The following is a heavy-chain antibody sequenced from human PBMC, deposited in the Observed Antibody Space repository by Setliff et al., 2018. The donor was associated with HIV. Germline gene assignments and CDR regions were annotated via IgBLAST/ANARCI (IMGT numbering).Heavy chain of an antibody. CDR1: GGSISSGTYY. CDR3: ARVQGYCSSTICSNWFDP. V-gene: IGHV4-31*03. Sequence: PSETLSLTCTVSGGSISSGTYYWSWIRQHPGKGLEWIGYIYYSGSTYYNPSLKSRVTISVDTSKNQFSLKLSSVTAADTAVYYCARVQGYCSSTICSNWFDPWGQGTLVTVSS. J-gene: IGHJ5*02. CDR2: IYYSGST. D-gene: IGHD2-2*01.